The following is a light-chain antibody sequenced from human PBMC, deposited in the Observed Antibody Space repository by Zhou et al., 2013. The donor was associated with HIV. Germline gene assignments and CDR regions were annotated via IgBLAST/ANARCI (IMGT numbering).Light chain of an antibody. V-gene: IGKV1-5*03. J-gene: IGKJ1*01. CDR3: QQCNSYWT. CDR2: QAS. Sequence: DIQMTQSPSTLSASVGDRVTITCRASQSISSWLAWYQQKPGKAPKLLIYQASSLEPGVPSRFSGSGSGTVFTLTISSLQPDDFATYYCQQCNSYWTFGQGTKVEIK. CDR1: QSISSW.